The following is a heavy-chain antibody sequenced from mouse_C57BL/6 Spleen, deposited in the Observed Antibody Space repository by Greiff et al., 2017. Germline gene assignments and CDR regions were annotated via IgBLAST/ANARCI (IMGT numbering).Heavy chain of an antibody. CDR2: IWSGGST. Sequence: VQLQQSGPGLVQPSQSLSITCTVSGFSLTSYGVHWVRQSPGKGLEWLGVIWSGGSTDYNAAFISRLSISKDNSKSQVFFKMNSLQADDTAIYYCARCYGNYAMDYWGQGTSVTVSS. J-gene: IGHJ4*01. CDR1: GFSLTSYG. V-gene: IGHV2-2*01. CDR3: ARCYGNYAMDY. D-gene: IGHD1-2*01.